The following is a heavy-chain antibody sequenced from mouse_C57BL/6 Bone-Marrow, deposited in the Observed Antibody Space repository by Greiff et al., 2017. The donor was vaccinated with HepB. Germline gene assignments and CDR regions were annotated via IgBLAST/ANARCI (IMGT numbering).Heavy chain of an antibody. Sequence: VQGVESGAELARPGASVKLSCKASGYTFTSYGISWVKQRTGKGLVWIGKINPKSGNTNYNKKFKGKATLTADKSSSTAYMKLRSLTSEDSAVYFSAAYYSYYFDCWGQGATLTVSS. D-gene: IGHD1-1*01. CDR2: INPKSGNT. CDR3: AAYYSYYFDC. CDR1: GYTFTSYG. V-gene: IGHV1-81*01. J-gene: IGHJ2*01.